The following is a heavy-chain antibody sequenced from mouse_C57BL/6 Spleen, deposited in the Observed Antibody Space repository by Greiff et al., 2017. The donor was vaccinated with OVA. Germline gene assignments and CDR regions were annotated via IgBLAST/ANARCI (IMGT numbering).Heavy chain of an antibody. Sequence: EVNVVESGGGLVKPGGSLKLSCAASGFTFSSYAMSWVRQTPEKRLEWVATISDGGSYTYYPDNVKGRFTISRDNAKNNLYLQMSHLKSEDTAMYYCARGLDGYFDYWGQGTTLTVSS. CDR3: ARGLDGYFDY. J-gene: IGHJ2*01. D-gene: IGHD2-3*01. V-gene: IGHV5-4*03. CDR1: GFTFSSYA. CDR2: ISDGGSYT.